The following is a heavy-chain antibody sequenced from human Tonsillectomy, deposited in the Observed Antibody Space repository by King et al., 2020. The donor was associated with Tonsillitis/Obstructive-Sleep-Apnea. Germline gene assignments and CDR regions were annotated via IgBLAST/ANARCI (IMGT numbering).Heavy chain of an antibody. Sequence: VQLVESGGGLIQPGGSLRLSCAASGFTVSSNYMSWVRQAPGKGLEWVSVIYSGGSTYYADSVKGRFTISRDNSTNTLYLQMNSLRAEDTAVYYCARDRGGYSYGLALDYWGQGTLVTVSS. V-gene: IGHV3-53*01. J-gene: IGHJ4*02. CDR3: ARDRGGYSYGLALDY. CDR1: GFTVSSNY. CDR2: IYSGGST. D-gene: IGHD5-18*01.